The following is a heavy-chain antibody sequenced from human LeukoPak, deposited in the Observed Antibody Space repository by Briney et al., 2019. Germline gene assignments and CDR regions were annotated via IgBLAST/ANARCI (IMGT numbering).Heavy chain of an antibody. CDR3: ARLEYSSSSGPFDY. CDR1: GGSISSYY. CDR2: IYYSGST. V-gene: IGHV4-59*01. D-gene: IGHD6-6*01. J-gene: IGHJ4*02. Sequence: SETLSLTCTVSGGSISSYYWSWIRQPPGEGLEWIGYIYYSGSTNYNPSLKSRVTISVDTSKNQFSPKLSSVTAADTAVYYCARLEYSSSSGPFDYWGRGTLVTVSS.